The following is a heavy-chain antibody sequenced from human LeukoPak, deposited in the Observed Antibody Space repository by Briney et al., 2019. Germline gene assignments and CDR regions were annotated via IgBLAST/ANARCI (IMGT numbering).Heavy chain of an antibody. V-gene: IGHV3-33*06. CDR3: AKEGDQFRGYLDA. J-gene: IGHJ6*03. CDR2: IWHDGSVE. D-gene: IGHD3-16*01. CDR1: GFMFSRLG. Sequence: GGSLRLSCTASGFMFSRLGMQWVRQAPGEGLEWVAMIWHDGSVEEYADSVKGRFTISRDNSQNTLYLQMNSLRDDDTALYYCAKEGDQFRGYLDAWGKGTTVTVSS.